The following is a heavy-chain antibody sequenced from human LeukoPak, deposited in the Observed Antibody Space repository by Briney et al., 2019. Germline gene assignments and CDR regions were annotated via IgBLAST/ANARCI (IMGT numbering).Heavy chain of an antibody. Sequence: SQTPSLTCTVSGASITNDDYYWSWIRQHPGKGLEWIGYIYFSGSTYYNPTLKSRASVSVDTSKSQFSLRLTSVTAADTAVYYCARRAPFSNWFDPWGQGTLVIVSS. D-gene: IGHD2-2*01. V-gene: IGHV4-31*03. CDR1: GASITNDDYY. CDR3: ARRAPFSNWFDP. CDR2: IYFSGST. J-gene: IGHJ5*02.